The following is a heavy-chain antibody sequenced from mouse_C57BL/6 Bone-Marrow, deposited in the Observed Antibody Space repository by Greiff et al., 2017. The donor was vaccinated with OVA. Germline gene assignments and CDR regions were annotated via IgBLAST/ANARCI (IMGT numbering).Heavy chain of an antibody. D-gene: IGHD2-1*01. J-gene: IGHJ4*01. CDR3: ARGYGNYYAMDD. CDR2: TFYSGIT. Sequence: VQLKQSGPSLVRPSQTLSLTCTVTGFSINSDCYWFWIRQFPGNKLEYIGYTFYSGITYYNPSLESRTYITRDTSKNQFSLKLSSVTTEDTATYDCARGYGNYYAMDDWGQGTSVTVSS. V-gene: IGHV3-3*01. CDR1: GFSINSDCY.